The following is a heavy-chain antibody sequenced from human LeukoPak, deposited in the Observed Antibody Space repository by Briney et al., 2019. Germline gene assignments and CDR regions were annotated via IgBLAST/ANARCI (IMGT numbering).Heavy chain of an antibody. J-gene: IGHJ4*02. D-gene: IGHD6-19*01. CDR3: GKELVPSIAVAGTGGFDY. Sequence: GGSLRLSCAASGFTFSSYAVSWVRQAPGKGLEWVSAISGSGGSTYYADSVKGRFTISRDNSKNTLYPQMNSLRAEDTAVYYCGKELVPSIAVAGTGGFDYWGQGTLVTVSS. V-gene: IGHV3-23*01. CDR2: ISGSGGST. CDR1: GFTFSSYA.